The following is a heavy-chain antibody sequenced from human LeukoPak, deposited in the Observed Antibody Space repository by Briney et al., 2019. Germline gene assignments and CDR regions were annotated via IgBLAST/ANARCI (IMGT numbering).Heavy chain of an antibody. CDR1: GYSFTSYW. D-gene: IGHD6-19*01. J-gene: IGHJ4*02. CDR2: ISPGDSDT. CDR3: ARKYGSGGTFDY. Sequence: GESLKISCKASGYSFTSYWIAWVRQMPGKGLEWMGIISPGDSDTRYSPSFQGQVTIPVDKSITTAYLQWSSLKASDIAMYYCARKYGSGGTFDYWGRGTLVTVSS. V-gene: IGHV5-51*01.